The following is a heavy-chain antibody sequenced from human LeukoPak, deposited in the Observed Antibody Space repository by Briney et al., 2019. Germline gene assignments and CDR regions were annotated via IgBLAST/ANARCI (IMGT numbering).Heavy chain of an antibody. CDR1: GFTFSSYA. J-gene: IGHJ4*02. D-gene: IGHD3-3*01. V-gene: IGHV3-30-3*01. CDR2: ISYDGSNK. Sequence: GGSLRLSCAAWGFTFSSYAMHWVRQAPGKGLGWVAVISYDGSNKYYADSVKGRFTISRDNSKIALYLQMNRLRGEDTAVYYCARDYDFWSGVPGYWGQGTLVTVSS. CDR3: ARDYDFWSGVPGY.